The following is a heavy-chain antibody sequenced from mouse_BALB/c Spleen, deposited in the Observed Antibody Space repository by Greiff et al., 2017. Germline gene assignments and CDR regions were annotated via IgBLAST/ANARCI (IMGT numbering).Heavy chain of an antibody. Sequence: EVKLQESGASLVKPSQTLSLTCSATGDTITSVYWNWIRKFPGNKLEYMGYISYSGSTYYNPSLKSRISITRDTSTNQYYLQLNTVTTEDTATYYCAPNWDGYMDVWGAGTSVTVSS. V-gene: IGHV3-8*02. J-gene: IGHJ1*01. CDR3: APNWDGYMDV. CDR2: ISYSGST. CDR1: GDTITSVY. D-gene: IGHD4-1*01.